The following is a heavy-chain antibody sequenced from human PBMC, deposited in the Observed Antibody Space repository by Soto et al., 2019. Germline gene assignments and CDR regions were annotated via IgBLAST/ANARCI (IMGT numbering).Heavy chain of an antibody. Sequence: QVQLEQSGAEVKKSGSSVKVSCKASGYSFSSHAITWVRQAPGQGLEWMGGIIPVFGTPSYAQKFQGRVTISADKSTNKSYLELRSLRSEDTAVYYCARGGALSTSWYWGDGLDSWGQGTQGTVSS. V-gene: IGHV1-69*06. D-gene: IGHD6-13*01. CDR2: IIPVFGTP. CDR1: GYSFSSHA. CDR3: ARGGALSTSWYWGDGLDS. J-gene: IGHJ4*02.